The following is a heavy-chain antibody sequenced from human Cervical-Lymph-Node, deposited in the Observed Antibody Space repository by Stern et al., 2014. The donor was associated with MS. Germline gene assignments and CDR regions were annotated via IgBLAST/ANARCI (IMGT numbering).Heavy chain of an antibody. CDR3: VRSPKGYSYGHFDY. CDR1: GFSLNTSGLR. CDR2: LDWDDDK. D-gene: IGHD6-13*01. Sequence: QVTLRESGPALVKPTETLTLTCPFSGFSLNTSGLRVSWIRQPPGKALQWLARLDWDDDKFYSPSLTTRLNISKDTSKNLVVLTLANVDPVDTATYYCVRSPKGYSYGHFDYWGLGTLVTVSS. J-gene: IGHJ4*02. V-gene: IGHV2-70*04.